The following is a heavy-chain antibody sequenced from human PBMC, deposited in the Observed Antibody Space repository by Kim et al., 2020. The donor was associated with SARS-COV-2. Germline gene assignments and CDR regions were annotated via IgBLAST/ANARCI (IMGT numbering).Heavy chain of an antibody. CDR2: INHSGST. CDR1: GGSFSGYY. CDR3: ARVQVLRYFDWYQDGYYYGMDV. V-gene: IGHV4-34*01. Sequence: SETLSLTCAVYGGSFSGYYWSWIRQPPGKGLEWIGEINHSGSTNYNPSLKSRVTISVDTSKNQFSLKLSSVTAADTAVYYCARVQVLRYFDWYQDGYYYGMDVWGQGTTVTVSS. J-gene: IGHJ6*02. D-gene: IGHD3-9*01.